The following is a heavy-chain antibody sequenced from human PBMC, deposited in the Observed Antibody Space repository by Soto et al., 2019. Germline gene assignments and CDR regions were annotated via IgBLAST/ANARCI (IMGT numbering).Heavy chain of an antibody. Sequence: ASVKVSCKASGYTFTSYGISWVRQAPGQRLEWTGWINAGNGNTKYSQKFQGRVTITRDTSASTAYMELSSLRSEDTAVYYCARSIVVVTAADYWGQGTLVTVSS. J-gene: IGHJ4*02. V-gene: IGHV1-3*01. CDR3: ARSIVVVTAADY. CDR1: GYTFTSYG. D-gene: IGHD2-21*02. CDR2: INAGNGNT.